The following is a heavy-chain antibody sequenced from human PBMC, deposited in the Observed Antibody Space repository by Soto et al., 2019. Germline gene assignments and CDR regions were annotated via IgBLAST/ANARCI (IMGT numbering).Heavy chain of an antibody. V-gene: IGHV4-59*12. CDR1: GGSISSYY. D-gene: IGHD3-9*01. CDR2: IYYSGST. Sequence: SETLSLTCTVSGGSISSYYWSWIRQPPGKGLEWIGYIYYSGSTNYNPSLKSRVTISVDKSKNQFSLKLSSVTAADTAVYYCERSITFDWLFFDYWGQGTLVTVSS. J-gene: IGHJ4*02. CDR3: ERSITFDWLFFDY.